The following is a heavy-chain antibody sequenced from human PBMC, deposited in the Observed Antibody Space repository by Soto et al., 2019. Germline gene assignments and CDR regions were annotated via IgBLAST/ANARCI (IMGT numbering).Heavy chain of an antibody. CDR3: ANGLDGGIDIVVVPAAISGAAFDI. V-gene: IGHV3-30*18. Sequence: GGSLRLSCAASGFTFSSYGMHWVRQAPGKGLEWVAVISYDGSNKYYADSVKGRFTISRDNSKNTLYLQMNSLRAEDTAVYYCANGLDGGIDIVVVPAAISGAAFDIWGQGTMVTVSS. CDR1: GFTFSSYG. CDR2: ISYDGSNK. D-gene: IGHD2-2*02. J-gene: IGHJ3*02.